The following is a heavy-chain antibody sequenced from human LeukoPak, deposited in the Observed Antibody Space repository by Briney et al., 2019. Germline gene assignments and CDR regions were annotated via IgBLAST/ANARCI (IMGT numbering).Heavy chain of an antibody. Sequence: PSETLSLTCTVSGGSISSYYWSWIRQPPGKGLEWIGYIYHSGSTYYNPSLKSRVTISVDRSKNQFSLKLSSVTAADTAVYYCARLGDIVVVPAEHYWGQGTLVTVSS. CDR2: IYHSGST. CDR1: GGSISSYY. D-gene: IGHD2-2*01. V-gene: IGHV4-59*12. CDR3: ARLGDIVVVPAEHY. J-gene: IGHJ4*02.